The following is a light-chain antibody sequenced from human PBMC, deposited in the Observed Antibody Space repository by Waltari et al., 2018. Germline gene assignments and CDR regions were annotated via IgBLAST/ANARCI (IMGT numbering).Light chain of an antibody. CDR3: QQYGSSPLYT. Sequence: EIVVTQSPGTLSLSPGERATFSCRASQSVSANQLAWYQQKPGQPPRVLIYAASYRATGTPDRFSGSGSGTDFTLTISRLEPEDSAVYYCQQYGSSPLYTFGQGTKLEIK. CDR1: QSVSANQ. J-gene: IGKJ2*01. CDR2: AAS. V-gene: IGKV3-20*01.